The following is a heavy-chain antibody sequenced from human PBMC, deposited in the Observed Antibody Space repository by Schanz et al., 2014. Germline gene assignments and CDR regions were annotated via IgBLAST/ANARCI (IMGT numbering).Heavy chain of an antibody. CDR3: ARLYCSTPGCYVSPNGFAKDY. CDR2: INQSGDT. Sequence: QVQLQQWGAGLLKPSETLSLTCAVSGGSFSGYYWSWIRQPPDTGLEWIGEINQSGDTNYNPSLKSRVPISFDPSNNQFSLKLRSVTAADTAVYYCARLYCSTPGCYVSPNGFAKDYWGQGTLVTVSS. V-gene: IGHV4-34*01. D-gene: IGHD2-2*01. J-gene: IGHJ4*02. CDR1: GGSFSGYY.